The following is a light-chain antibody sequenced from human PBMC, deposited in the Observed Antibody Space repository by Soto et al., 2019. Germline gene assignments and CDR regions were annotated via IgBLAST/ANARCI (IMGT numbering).Light chain of an antibody. V-gene: IGKV3-20*01. CDR3: HQYGDSLWT. Sequence: EIVLTQSPGTLSLSPGERATLSCRASQSLNRRYLAWYQQKPGQAPRLLIYGASSRAAGIPDRFSGGGSGTDFTLTISRLEPEDFAVYYCHQYGDSLWTFGQGTKVDIK. CDR2: GAS. CDR1: QSLNRRY. J-gene: IGKJ1*01.